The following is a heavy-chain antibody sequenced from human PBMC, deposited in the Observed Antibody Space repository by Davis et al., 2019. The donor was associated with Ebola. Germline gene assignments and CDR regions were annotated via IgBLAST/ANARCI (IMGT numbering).Heavy chain of an antibody. J-gene: IGHJ4*02. CDR2: IYHSGST. D-gene: IGHD6-19*01. Sequence: SETLSLTCAVSGGSISSSNWWSWVRQPPGKGLEWIGEIYHSGSTNYNPSLKSRVTISVDKSKNQFSLKLSSVTAADTAVYYCARDGYSSGWYSSYFDYWGQGTLVTVSS. V-gene: IGHV4-4*02. CDR3: ARDGYSSGWYSSYFDY. CDR1: GGSISSSNW.